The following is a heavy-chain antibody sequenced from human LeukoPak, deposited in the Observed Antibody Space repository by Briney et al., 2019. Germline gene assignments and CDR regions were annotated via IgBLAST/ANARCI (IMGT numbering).Heavy chain of an antibody. V-gene: IGHV3-30-3*01. D-gene: IGHD3-22*01. CDR1: GFTFSSYA. CDR2: ISYDGSNK. J-gene: IGHJ3*02. Sequence: QPGGFLRLSCAASGFTFSSYAMHWVRQAPGKGLEWVAVISYDGSNKYYADSVKGRFTISRDNAKNSLYLQMNSLRDEDTAVYYCARSSGYYSDAFDIWGQGTMVTVSS. CDR3: ARSSGYYSDAFDI.